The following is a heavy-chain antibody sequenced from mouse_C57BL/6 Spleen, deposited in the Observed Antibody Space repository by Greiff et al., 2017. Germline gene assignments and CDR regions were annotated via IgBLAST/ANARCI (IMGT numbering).Heavy chain of an antibody. J-gene: IGHJ2*01. D-gene: IGHD1-1*01. Sequence: VQLQQSGAELVRPGASVTLSCKASGYTFTDYEMHWVKQTPVHGLEWIGAIDPETGGTAYNQKFKGKAILTADKSSSTAYMELRSLTSEDSAVYYCTRKPNCYGSEDFDYWGQGTTLTVSS. CDR3: TRKPNCYGSEDFDY. CDR2: IDPETGGT. V-gene: IGHV1-15*01. CDR1: GYTFTDYE.